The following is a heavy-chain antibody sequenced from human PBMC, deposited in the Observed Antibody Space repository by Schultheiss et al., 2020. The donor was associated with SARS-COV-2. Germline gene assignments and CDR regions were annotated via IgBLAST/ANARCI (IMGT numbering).Heavy chain of an antibody. V-gene: IGHV3-9*01. Sequence: GGSLRLSCAASGFTFDDYAIHWVRQAPGKALEWVSGISWNGGSIGYADSVKGRFTISRDNAKNSLYLQMNSLRAEDTALYYCARDYDSSGYYFDYWGQGTLVTVSS. CDR3: ARDYDSSGYYFDY. CDR1: GFTFDDYA. CDR2: ISWNGGSI. J-gene: IGHJ4*02. D-gene: IGHD3-22*01.